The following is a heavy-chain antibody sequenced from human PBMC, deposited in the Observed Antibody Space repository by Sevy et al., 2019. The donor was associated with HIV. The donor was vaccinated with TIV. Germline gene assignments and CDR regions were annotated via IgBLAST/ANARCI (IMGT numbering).Heavy chain of an antibody. CDR1: GVSISGGAYY. Sequence: SETLSLTCTVSGVSISGGAYYWGWIHQPPGKGLEWIWSISYTGSTYYNPSLKSRVTISVDTSKNQFSLKLTSVTAADTAVYYCARRGDNNWFDPWGQGTLVTVSS. CDR2: ISYTGST. CDR3: ARRGDNNWFDP. V-gene: IGHV4-39*01. J-gene: IGHJ5*02. D-gene: IGHD2-15*01.